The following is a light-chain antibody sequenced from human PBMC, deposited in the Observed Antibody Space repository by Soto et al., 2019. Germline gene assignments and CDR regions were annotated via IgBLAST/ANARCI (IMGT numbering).Light chain of an antibody. CDR3: QQYGGYWT. Sequence: DIQMTQSPSTLSGSVGDRVTITCRASQSISSWLAWYQQKPGKAPKLLIYDASSLESGVPSRFSGSGSGTEFTLAISSLQPDDFATYYCQQYGGYWTFGQGTKVDIK. J-gene: IGKJ1*01. CDR1: QSISSW. V-gene: IGKV1-5*01. CDR2: DAS.